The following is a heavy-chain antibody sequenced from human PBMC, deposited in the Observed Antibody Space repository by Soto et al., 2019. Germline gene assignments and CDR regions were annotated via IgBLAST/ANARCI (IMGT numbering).Heavy chain of an antibody. J-gene: IGHJ4*02. CDR2: IFWYDDK. V-gene: IGHV2-5*01. Sequence: QITLKESGPTLVKPTQTLTLTCSFSGFSLSTRGVGVSWIRQPPEKALEWLALIFWYDDKRYRPSLRRRLTITEDTSKSQVVLTMTNMDPVDTATYYCAPRSRGYAYYFAQWGQGTLVTVSS. CDR1: GFSLSTRGVG. D-gene: IGHD5-12*01. CDR3: APRSRGYAYYFAQ.